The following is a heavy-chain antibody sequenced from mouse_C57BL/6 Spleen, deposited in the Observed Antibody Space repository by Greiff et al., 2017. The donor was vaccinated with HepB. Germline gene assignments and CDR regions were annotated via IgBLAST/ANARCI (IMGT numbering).Heavy chain of an antibody. CDR2: IYPGDGDT. CDR1: GYAFSSSW. Sequence: QVQLQQSGPELVKPGASVKISCKASGYAFSSSWMNWVKQRPGKGLEWIGRIYPGDGDTNYNGKFKGKATLTADKSSSTAYMQLSSLTSEDSAVYFCARGGWGFDYWGQGTTLTVSS. CDR3: ARGGWGFDY. V-gene: IGHV1-82*01. J-gene: IGHJ2*01.